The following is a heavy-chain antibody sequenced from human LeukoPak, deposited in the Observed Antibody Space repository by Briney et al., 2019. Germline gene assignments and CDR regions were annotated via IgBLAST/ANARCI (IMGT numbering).Heavy chain of an antibody. J-gene: IGHJ6*03. Sequence: TGGPLRLSCEASGFSIEDFGMSWVRQPPGKGLEWVSGVTWNGGSTGYAASVEGRFTISRDNAKNSLYLQMNSLRAEDTALYYCAMKFSRDYYYMDVWGKGTTVTVSS. CDR1: GFSIEDFG. CDR3: AMKFSRDYYYMDV. CDR2: VTWNGGST. V-gene: IGHV3-20*04.